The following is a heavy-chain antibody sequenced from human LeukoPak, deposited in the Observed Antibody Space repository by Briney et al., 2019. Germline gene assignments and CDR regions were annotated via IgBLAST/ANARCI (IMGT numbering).Heavy chain of an antibody. CDR2: INHSGST. CDR3: ARRPRGWELRAFDT. J-gene: IGHJ3*02. Sequence: SETLSLTCAVYGGSFSGYYWSWIRQPPGKGLEWIGEINHSGSTNYNPSLKSRVTISVDTSKNQFSLKLSSVTAADTAVYYCARRPRGWELRAFDTWGQGTMVTVSS. CDR1: GGSFSGYY. D-gene: IGHD1-26*01. V-gene: IGHV4-34*01.